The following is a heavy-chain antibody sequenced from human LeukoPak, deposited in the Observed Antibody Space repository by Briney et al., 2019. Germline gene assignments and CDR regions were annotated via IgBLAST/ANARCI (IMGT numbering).Heavy chain of an antibody. D-gene: IGHD3-16*01. Sequence: ASVKVSCKASGDTFTGYYIHWVRQAPGQGLEWMGWINPNTGVTNYAQKCQGGVTMTRDTSTNTAYTELSRLRCVDTAVYYCARVQQDCQTSLGVLRCAFDIWGQGTMVTVSS. J-gene: IGHJ3*02. CDR3: ARVQQDCQTSLGVLRCAFDI. CDR2: INPNTGVT. V-gene: IGHV1-2*02. CDR1: GDTFTGYY.